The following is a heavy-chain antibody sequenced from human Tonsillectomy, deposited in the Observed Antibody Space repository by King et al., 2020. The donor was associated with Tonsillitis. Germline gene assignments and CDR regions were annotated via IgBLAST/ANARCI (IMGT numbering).Heavy chain of an antibody. CDR1: GFTFDDYT. Sequence: EVQLVESGGVVVQPGGSLRLSCAASGFTFDDYTMHWVRQAPGKGLEWVSLISWDGGSTYYADSVKGRFTISRDNSINSLYLQINSLRTEDTALYYCANAYCSGGTCYPGGHYYGMDVWGQGTTVTVSS. J-gene: IGHJ6*02. D-gene: IGHD2-15*01. CDR3: ANAYCSGGTCYPGGHYYGMDV. V-gene: IGHV3-43*01. CDR2: ISWDGGST.